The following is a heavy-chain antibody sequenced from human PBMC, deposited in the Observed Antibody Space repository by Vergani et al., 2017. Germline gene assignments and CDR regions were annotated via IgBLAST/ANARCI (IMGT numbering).Heavy chain of an antibody. CDR2: IDPSDSYT. V-gene: IGHV5-10-1*04. CDR3: ASDIIGGAFDI. Sequence: EVQLVQSGAEVKKPGESLRISCKGSGYSFTSYWISWVRQMPGKGLEWMGRIDPSDSYTNYSPSFQGQFAISADKSIRTAYLQWSSLKASATAMYYCASDIIGGAFDIWGQGTMVTVSS. D-gene: IGHD3-3*01. CDR1: GYSFTSYW. J-gene: IGHJ3*02.